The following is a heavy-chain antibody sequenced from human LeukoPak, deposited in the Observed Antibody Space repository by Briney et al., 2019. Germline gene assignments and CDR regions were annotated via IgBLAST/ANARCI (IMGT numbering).Heavy chain of an antibody. D-gene: IGHD2-8*01. V-gene: IGHV3-7*01. CDR2: IKQDGSET. Sequence: QPGGSLRLSCAASGSTFTTYWMSWVRQAPGKGLEWVANIKQDGSETFYVDSVKGRFTISRDNARNSVYLQMNSLRAEDTAVYYYARLMFLWPPIYFDYWGQGTLVTVSS. CDR1: GSTFTTYW. J-gene: IGHJ4*02. CDR3: ARLMFLWPPIYFDY.